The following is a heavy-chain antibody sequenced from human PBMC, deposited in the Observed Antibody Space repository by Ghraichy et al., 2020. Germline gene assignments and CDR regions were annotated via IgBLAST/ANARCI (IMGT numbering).Heavy chain of an antibody. V-gene: IGHV4-39*01. D-gene: IGHD3-10*01. CDR1: GGSISSSSYC. Sequence: SETLSLTCTVSGGSISSSSYCWGWVRQSPGRGLEWIGSICYSGSTHYNPSLKSRVTISLDTSNDQFSLKLSSVTAADTAVYYCARCPFMVVETWFDPWGQGTLVTVSS. J-gene: IGHJ5*02. CDR2: ICYSGST. CDR3: ARCPFMVVETWFDP.